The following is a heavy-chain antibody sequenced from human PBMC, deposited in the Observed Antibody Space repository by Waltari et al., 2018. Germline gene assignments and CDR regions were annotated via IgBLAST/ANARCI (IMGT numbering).Heavy chain of an antibody. CDR1: GFTFSSYA. D-gene: IGHD1-26*01. CDR2: ISGSGGST. V-gene: IGHV3-23*04. CDR3: ARTQWDSTSRRAFDI. J-gene: IGHJ3*02. Sequence: EVQLVESGGGLVQPGGSLRLSCAASGFTFSSYAMSWVRQAPGKGLEWVSAISGSGGSTYYADSVKGRFTISRDNAKNSLYLQMNSLRAEDSAVYYCARTQWDSTSRRAFDIWGQGTVVTVSS.